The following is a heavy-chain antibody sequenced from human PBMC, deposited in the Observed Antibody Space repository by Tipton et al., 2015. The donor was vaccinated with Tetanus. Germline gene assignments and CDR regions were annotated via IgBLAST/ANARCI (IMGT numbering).Heavy chain of an antibody. CDR3: ARDRAVPVQAYGTDV. D-gene: IGHD4-17*01. J-gene: IGHJ6*02. CDR2: ISPFTGDT. V-gene: IGHV1-18*01. Sequence: QSGAEVKKPGASVKVPCKASGYTFTHYGISWVRQAPGQGLEWVGWISPFTGDTEYAQNLQDRLILTTDTSTATAYVEVRSLTSDDTAVYYCARDRAVPVQAYGTDVWGQGTSVTVSS. CDR1: GYTFTHYG.